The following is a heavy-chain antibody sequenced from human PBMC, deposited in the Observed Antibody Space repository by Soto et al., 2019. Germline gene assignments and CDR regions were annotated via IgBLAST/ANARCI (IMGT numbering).Heavy chain of an antibody. J-gene: IGHJ4*02. CDR2: IRDSGST. CDR3: ARAMANYFDY. D-gene: IGHD2-8*01. CDR1: GGSVSSDDYS. Sequence: QVQLQESGPGLVKPSQTLSVTCTVSGGSVSSDDYSWSWIRQHPGKGLEWIGYIRDSGSTYYNPSLEGRVTIPVDPSKNQFSLRLRSVTAADTAVYYCARAMANYFDYWGQGTLVTASS. V-gene: IGHV4-31*03.